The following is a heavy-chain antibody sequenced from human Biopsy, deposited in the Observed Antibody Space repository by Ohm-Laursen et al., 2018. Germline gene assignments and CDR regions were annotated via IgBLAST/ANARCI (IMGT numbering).Heavy chain of an antibody. CDR1: GDSFTSYA. V-gene: IGHV1-69*10. Sequence: GASVKVSCKASGDSFTSYAIGWVRQAPGQGLEWMGGIIPIPNVATYAQKFQGRITITVDESTSTAYMELNSLTSDDTAVYFCARGEGSSWFDPWGHGTLVTVSS. J-gene: IGHJ5*02. CDR2: IIPIPNVA. CDR3: ARGEGSSWFDP. D-gene: IGHD1-26*01.